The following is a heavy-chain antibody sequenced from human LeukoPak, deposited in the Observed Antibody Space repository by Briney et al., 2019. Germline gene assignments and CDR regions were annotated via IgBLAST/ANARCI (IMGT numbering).Heavy chain of an antibody. CDR2: IKQDGSEK. Sequence: GGSLRLSCAASGFTLSNYWMSWVRQAPGKGLEWVANIKQDGSEKYYVDSVKGRFTISRDNAKNSLYLQMNSLKAEDTALYYCAKDSCSSTSCPIDYWGQGTLVTVSS. D-gene: IGHD2-2*01. CDR1: GFTLSNYW. J-gene: IGHJ4*02. V-gene: IGHV3-7*03. CDR3: AKDSCSSTSCPIDY.